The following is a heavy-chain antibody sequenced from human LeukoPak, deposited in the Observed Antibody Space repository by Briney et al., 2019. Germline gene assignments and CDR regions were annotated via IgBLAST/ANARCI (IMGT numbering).Heavy chain of an antibody. J-gene: IGHJ5*02. V-gene: IGHV1-58*02. D-gene: IGHD3-10*01. Sequence: SVKVSCKASGFTFTSSAMQWVRQARGQRLEWIGWIVVGSGNTNYAQKFQERVTITRDMSTSTAYMELSSLRSEDTAVYYCAADLAFTMVRGVIPAPNWFDPWGQGTLVTVSS. CDR1: GFTFTSSA. CDR3: AADLAFTMVRGVIPAPNWFDP. CDR2: IVVGSGNT.